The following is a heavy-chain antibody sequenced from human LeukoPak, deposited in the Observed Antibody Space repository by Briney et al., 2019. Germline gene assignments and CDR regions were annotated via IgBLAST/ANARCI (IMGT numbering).Heavy chain of an antibody. CDR2: INHSGST. CDR1: GGSFSGYY. V-gene: IGHV4-34*01. Sequence: PSETLSLTCAVYGGSFSGYYWSWIRQPPGKGLEWIGEINHSGSTNYNPSLKSRVTISVDTSKNQFSLKLSSVTAADTAVYYCARGPTIDYYESNGYFDYWGQGTLVTVSS. J-gene: IGHJ4*02. D-gene: IGHD3-22*01. CDR3: ARGPTIDYYESNGYFDY.